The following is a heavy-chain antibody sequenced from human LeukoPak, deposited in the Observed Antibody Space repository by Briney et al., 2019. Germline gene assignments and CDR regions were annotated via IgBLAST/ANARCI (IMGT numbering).Heavy chain of an antibody. CDR2: ISSTSIYR. J-gene: IGHJ4*02. Sequence: GGSLRLSCAASGFTFSAYSMNWVRQAPGKGLEWVASISSTSIYRYYGDSVKGRFTISRDNAKNSLYLQMNSLRAEDTAVFYCAREGIDVVVVAPREFDYWGQGTLVTVSS. V-gene: IGHV3-21*01. CDR1: GFTFSAYS. D-gene: IGHD2-15*01. CDR3: AREGIDVVVVAPREFDY.